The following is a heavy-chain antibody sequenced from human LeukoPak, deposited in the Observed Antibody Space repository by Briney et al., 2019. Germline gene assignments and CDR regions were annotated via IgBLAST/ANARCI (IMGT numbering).Heavy chain of an antibody. Sequence: GRSLRLSCAASGFTFSSYVMHWVRQAPGKGLEWVAVISRDGSTEYYTDSVKGRFTISRDGSKNTLYLQMNSLRAEDTAVYYCARDDSSTWYIGYWGQGTLVTVSS. D-gene: IGHD6-13*01. CDR2: ISRDGSTE. CDR3: ARDDSSTWYIGY. V-gene: IGHV3-30*04. J-gene: IGHJ4*02. CDR1: GFTFSSYV.